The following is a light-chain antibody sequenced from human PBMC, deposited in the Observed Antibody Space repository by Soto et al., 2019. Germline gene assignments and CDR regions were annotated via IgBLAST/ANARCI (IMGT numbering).Light chain of an antibody. CDR3: QQYGSPPIN. CDR2: DAF. V-gene: IGKV3-11*01. CDR1: QSVSSY. Sequence: EIVLTQSPATLSLSPGERATLSCRASQSVSSYLAWYQPKPGQAPRLLIYDAFKRATGIPARFSGSGSGTDFTLTINSLEPEDFAVYYCQQYGSPPINCGQGTRREIK. J-gene: IGKJ5*01.